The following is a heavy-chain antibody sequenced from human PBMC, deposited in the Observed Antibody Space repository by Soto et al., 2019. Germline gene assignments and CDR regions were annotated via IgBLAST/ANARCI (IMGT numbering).Heavy chain of an antibody. Sequence: GESLKISCAASGFTFSNAWMSWVRQAPGKGLEWVGRIKSKTDGGTTDYAAPVKGRFTISRDDSKNTLYLQMNSLKTEDTAVYYCTTDTYNWNYPVVYYFDYWGQGTLVTVSS. CDR2: IKSKTDGGTT. D-gene: IGHD1-7*01. V-gene: IGHV3-15*01. CDR1: GFTFSNAW. CDR3: TTDTYNWNYPVVYYFDY. J-gene: IGHJ4*02.